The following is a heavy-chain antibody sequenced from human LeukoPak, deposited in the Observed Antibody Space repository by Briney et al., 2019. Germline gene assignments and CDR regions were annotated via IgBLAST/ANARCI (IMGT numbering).Heavy chain of an antibody. CDR2: ISSSGSTI. Sequence: GGSLRLSCAASGFTFSSYEMNWVRQAPGKGLEWVSYISSSGSTIYYADSVKGRFTISRDNAKNSLYLQMNSLRAEDTAVYYCARENVNYGLRPLNWFDPWGQGTLVTVSS. V-gene: IGHV3-48*03. J-gene: IGHJ5*02. D-gene: IGHD4-17*01. CDR1: GFTFSSYE. CDR3: ARENVNYGLRPLNWFDP.